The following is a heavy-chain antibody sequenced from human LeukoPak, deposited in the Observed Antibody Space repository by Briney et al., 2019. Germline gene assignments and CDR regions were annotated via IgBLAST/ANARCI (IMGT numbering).Heavy chain of an antibody. CDR2: ISYDGSNK. J-gene: IGHJ3*02. D-gene: IGHD4-17*01. CDR1: GFTFSSYA. V-gene: IGHV3-30-3*01. CDR3: ARDNDYGDYPDAFDI. Sequence: PGRSLRLSCAASGFTFSSYAMHWVRQAPGKGREGVAVISYDGSNKYYADSVKGRFTISRDNSKNTLYLQMNSLRAEGTAVYYCARDNDYGDYPDAFDIWGQGKMVTVSS.